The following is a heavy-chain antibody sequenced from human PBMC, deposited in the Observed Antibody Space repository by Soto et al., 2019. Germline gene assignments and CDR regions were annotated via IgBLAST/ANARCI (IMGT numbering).Heavy chain of an antibody. Sequence: SETLSLTCTVSGGSISSYYWSWIRQPPGKGLEWIGYIYYSGSTNYNPSLKSRVTISVDTSKNQFSLKLSSVTAEDTAVYYCAWSTEITIFGVAIIPASGMDVWGQGTTVTVSS. CDR1: GGSISSYY. CDR3: AWSTEITIFGVAIIPASGMDV. D-gene: IGHD3-3*01. V-gene: IGHV4-59*01. J-gene: IGHJ6*02. CDR2: IYYSGST.